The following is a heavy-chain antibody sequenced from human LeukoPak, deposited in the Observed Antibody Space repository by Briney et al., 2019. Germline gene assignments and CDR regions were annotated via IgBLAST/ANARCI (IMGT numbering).Heavy chain of an antibody. J-gene: IGHJ4*01. CDR2: INPNSGGT. CDR1: GYTFTGYY. D-gene: IGHD2-15*01. V-gene: IGHV1-2*02. CDR3: ARERTLTSCYDY. Sequence: ASVEVSCKASGYTFTGYYMHWVRQAPGQGLEWMGWINPNSGGTNYAQKFQGRVTMTRDTSISTAYMELSRLRSDDTAVYYCARERTLTSCYDYWGQGTLVYVSS.